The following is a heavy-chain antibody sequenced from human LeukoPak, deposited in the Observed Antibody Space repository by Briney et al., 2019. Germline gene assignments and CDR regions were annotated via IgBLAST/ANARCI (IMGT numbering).Heavy chain of an antibody. CDR3: ARHQGLTVTTRPDYYYGMDV. CDR1: GYSFTNYW. Sequence: GESLKISCKGSGYSFTNYWIGWVRQMPGKGLEWMGIIYPGDSDTRYSPSFQGQVTISADKSISTAYLQWSSLKASDTAMYYCARHQGLTVTTRPDYYYGMDVWGQGTTVTVSS. CDR2: IYPGDSDT. D-gene: IGHD4-17*01. V-gene: IGHV5-51*01. J-gene: IGHJ6*02.